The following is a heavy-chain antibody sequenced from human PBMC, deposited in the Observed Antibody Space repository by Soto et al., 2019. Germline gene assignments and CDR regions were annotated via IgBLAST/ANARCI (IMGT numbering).Heavy chain of an antibody. CDR1: GFTFITYA. D-gene: IGHD2-2*01. J-gene: IGHJ4*02. CDR3: AKDSCTSTSCYEDY. V-gene: IGHV3-23*01. Sequence: GGSLRLSCAASGFTFITYAMGWVLQAPGKGLEWVSAVSGSGGSTYYADSVKGRFTISRDNSKNTLYLQMNSLRAEDTALYYCAKDSCTSTSCYEDYWGQGTLVTVSS. CDR2: VSGSGGST.